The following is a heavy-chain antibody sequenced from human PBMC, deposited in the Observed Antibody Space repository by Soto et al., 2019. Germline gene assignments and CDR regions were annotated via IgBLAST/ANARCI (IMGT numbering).Heavy chain of an antibody. J-gene: IGHJ4*02. CDR3: ARDRGSGYDYDY. Sequence: EVHLVESGGGLVKPGGSLRLSCAASGFTFSAYSMNWVRQAPGKGLEWVSSISSSSTYIYYADSLKGRFTISRDDAKNSLYLHMNSLRVEDTAVYYCARDRGSGYDYDYWGQGTLVTVSS. CDR1: GFTFSAYS. D-gene: IGHD5-12*01. V-gene: IGHV3-21*01. CDR2: ISSSSTYI.